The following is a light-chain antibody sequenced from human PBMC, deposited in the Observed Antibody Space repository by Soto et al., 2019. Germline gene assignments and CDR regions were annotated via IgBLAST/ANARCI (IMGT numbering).Light chain of an antibody. J-gene: IGKJ1*01. Sequence: EIVVAQSLATLSVSTGERATLSCRASQSVSTYLAWYQQKPGQAPRLLIYGASNRATGIPARFSGSGSGTDFTLTISSLEPADLAVYYCQQRYSGWTFGQGTKV. CDR2: GAS. V-gene: IGKV3-11*01. CDR3: QQRYSGWT. CDR1: QSVSTY.